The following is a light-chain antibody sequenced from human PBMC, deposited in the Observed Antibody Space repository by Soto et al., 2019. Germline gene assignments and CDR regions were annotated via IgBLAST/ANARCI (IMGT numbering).Light chain of an antibody. CDR2: TDD. V-gene: IGLV1-47*02. CDR1: HSNVGVNA. J-gene: IGLJ1*01. CDR3: AAWDDTLNGLYV. Sequence: QSVLTQPPSASGTPGQGVVISCSGSHSNVGVNAISWYQHLPGMAPRLLLHTDDQRPSGIPDRFSGSHSGTSASLAISGLRSEDEADYYCAAWDDTLNGLYVFGTGTKLTVL.